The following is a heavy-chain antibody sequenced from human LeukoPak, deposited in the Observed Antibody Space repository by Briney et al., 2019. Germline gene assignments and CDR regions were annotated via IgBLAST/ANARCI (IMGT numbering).Heavy chain of an antibody. CDR2: ISAYNGNT. Sequence: ASVKVSCKASGYTFTSYGISGVRQAPGQGLEWMGWISAYNGNTNYAQKLQGRVTMTTDTSTSTAYMELRSLRSDDTAVYYCARDGMGNYYDSSGYYLLDYWGQGTLVTVSS. CDR1: GYTFTSYG. D-gene: IGHD3-22*01. V-gene: IGHV1-18*01. CDR3: ARDGMGNYYDSSGYYLLDY. J-gene: IGHJ4*02.